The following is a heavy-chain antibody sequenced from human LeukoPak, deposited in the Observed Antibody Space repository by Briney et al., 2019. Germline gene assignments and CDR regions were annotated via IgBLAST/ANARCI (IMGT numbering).Heavy chain of an antibody. CDR1: GYSFTSYF. D-gene: IGHD3-22*01. CDR3: ARSSDSGGYYDYLDH. V-gene: IGHV5-51*01. Sequence: GESLKISCKASGYSFTSYFIGWVRQMPGKGLQWMAIIYPGDSDTRYSPSFQGQVTISVDKSINTAYLQWRSLQASDTAIYYCARSSDSGGYYDYLDHWGQGTLVTVSS. J-gene: IGHJ4*02. CDR2: IYPGDSDT.